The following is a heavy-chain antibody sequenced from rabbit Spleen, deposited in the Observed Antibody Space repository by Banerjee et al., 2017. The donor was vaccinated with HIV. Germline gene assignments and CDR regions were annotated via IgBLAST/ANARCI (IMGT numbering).Heavy chain of an antibody. CDR3: ARRDSTNGDYGL. Sequence: QSLEESGGGLVKPGGTLTLTCKASGFSFSSDYYMCWVRQAPGKGLEWIACIYNGDGSTYYASWAKGRFTISKTSSTTVTLQMTSLTVADTATYFCARRDSTNGDYGLWGPGTLVT. CDR2: IYNGDGST. D-gene: IGHD2-1*01. V-gene: IGHV1S40*01. J-gene: IGHJ4*01. CDR1: GFSFSSDYY.